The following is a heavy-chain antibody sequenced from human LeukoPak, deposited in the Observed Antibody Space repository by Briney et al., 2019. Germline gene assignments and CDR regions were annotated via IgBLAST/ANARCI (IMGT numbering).Heavy chain of an antibody. J-gene: IGHJ4*02. CDR1: GYTFTSYD. V-gene: IGHV1-8*01. Sequence: ASVKVSCKASGYTFTSYDINWVRQAAGQGLEWMGWMNANSGNTGYAQKLQGRVTMTRNTSISTAYMELSNLRSEDTALYFCARGSGGATLYWGQGTLVTVSS. D-gene: IGHD1-26*01. CDR3: ARGSGGATLY. CDR2: MNANSGNT.